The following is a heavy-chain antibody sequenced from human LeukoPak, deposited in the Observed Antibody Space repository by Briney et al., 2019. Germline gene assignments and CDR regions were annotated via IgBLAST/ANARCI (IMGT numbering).Heavy chain of an antibody. Sequence: SETLSLTCALYGGSFSGYYWSGIRQPPGKGLEWIGEINHSGSTNYNPSLKSRVTISVDTSKNQFSLKLSSVTAADTAVYYCARVLYGEAWGQGTLVTVSS. J-gene: IGHJ5*02. CDR3: ARVLYGEA. CDR2: INHSGST. CDR1: GGSFSGYY. V-gene: IGHV4-34*01. D-gene: IGHD3-10*01.